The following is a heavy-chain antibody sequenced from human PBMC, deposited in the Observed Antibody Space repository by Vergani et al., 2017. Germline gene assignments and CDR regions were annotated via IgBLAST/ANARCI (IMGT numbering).Heavy chain of an antibody. D-gene: IGHD7-27*01. V-gene: IGHV5-10-1*01. J-gene: IGHJ4*02. CDR3: ARLGWQGYYFDY. Sequence: SPSFQGHVTISADKSISTAYLQWSSLKASDTAMYYCARLGWQGYYFDYWGQGTLVTVSS.